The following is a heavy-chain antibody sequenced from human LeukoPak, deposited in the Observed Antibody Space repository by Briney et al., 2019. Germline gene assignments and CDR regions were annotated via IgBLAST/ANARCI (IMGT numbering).Heavy chain of an antibody. CDR2: FDPEDGET. V-gene: IGHV1-24*01. Sequence: ASAKVSCKVSGYTLTELSMHWVRQAPGKGLEWMGGFDPEDGETIYAQKFQGRVTMTEDTSTDTAYMELSSLRSEDTAVYYCATSNGGGYYYPFDYWGQGTLVTVSS. CDR1: GYTLTELS. J-gene: IGHJ4*02. CDR3: ATSNGGGYYYPFDY. D-gene: IGHD3-22*01.